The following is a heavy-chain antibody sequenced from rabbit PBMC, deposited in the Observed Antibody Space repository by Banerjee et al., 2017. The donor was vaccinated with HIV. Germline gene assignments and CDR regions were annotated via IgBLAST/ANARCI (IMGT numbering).Heavy chain of an antibody. J-gene: IGHJ4*01. CDR1: GLDFSSSYC. CDR2: IDAGSSGTT. D-gene: IGHD4-1*01. V-gene: IGHV1S40*01. CDR3: ARDLAGVIGWNFGL. Sequence: QSLEESGGDLVKPGRSLTLTCKASGLDFSSSYCMCWVRQAPGKGLEWIACIDAGSSGTTWYANWAKGRFTISKTSSTTVALQMTSLTAADTATYFCARDLAGVIGWNFGLWGPGTLVTVS.